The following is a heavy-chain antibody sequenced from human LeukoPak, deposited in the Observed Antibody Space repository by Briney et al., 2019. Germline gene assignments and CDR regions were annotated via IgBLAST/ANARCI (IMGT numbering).Heavy chain of an antibody. Sequence: GRSLRLSCAASGFTFSSYAMHWVRQAPGKGLEWVAVISYDGSNKYYADSVKGRFTISRDNSKNTLYLQMNSLRAEDTAVYYCARDPNSGSYFNGAFDIWGQGTMVTVSS. D-gene: IGHD1-26*01. J-gene: IGHJ3*02. V-gene: IGHV3-30-3*01. CDR2: ISYDGSNK. CDR1: GFTFSSYA. CDR3: ARDPNSGSYFNGAFDI.